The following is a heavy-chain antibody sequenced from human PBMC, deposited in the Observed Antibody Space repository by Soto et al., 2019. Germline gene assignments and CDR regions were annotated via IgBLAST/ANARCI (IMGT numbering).Heavy chain of an antibody. CDR2: TYYRSKWYN. CDR3: ARGVVVVPAATPGYYYYYYGMDV. D-gene: IGHD2-2*01. CDR1: GDSVSSNSAA. J-gene: IGHJ6*02. Sequence: SQTLSLTCVISGDSVSSNSAAWNWIRQSPSRGLEWLGRTYYRSKWYNDYAVSVKSRITINPDTSKNQFSLQLNSVTPEDTAVYYCARGVVVVPAATPGYYYYYYGMDVWGQGTTVTVSS. V-gene: IGHV6-1*01.